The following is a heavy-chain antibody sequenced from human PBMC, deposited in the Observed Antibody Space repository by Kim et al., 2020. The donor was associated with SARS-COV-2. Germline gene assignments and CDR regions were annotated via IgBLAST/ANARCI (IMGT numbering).Heavy chain of an antibody. D-gene: IGHD3-22*01. Sequence: ADAVKSQFTIARDNSRNTLYLQMNSRRAEDTAVYYCARVYYDSSCEADYWGQGTLVTVSS. CDR3: ARVYYDSSCEADY. J-gene: IGHJ4*02. V-gene: IGHV3-33*01.